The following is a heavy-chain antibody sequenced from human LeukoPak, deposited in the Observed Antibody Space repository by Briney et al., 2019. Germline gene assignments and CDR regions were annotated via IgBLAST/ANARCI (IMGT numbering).Heavy chain of an antibody. V-gene: IGHV3-23*01. CDR1: GFTFSSSA. Sequence: PGGSLRLSCAASGFTFSSSAMSWVRQAPGKGLEWVSAISNNGGYTYYADSVQGRFTISRDNSKNTLYLQMNSLRAEDTAVYYCAKDQNYFDYWGQGTLVTVSS. CDR2: ISNNGGYT. J-gene: IGHJ4*02. CDR3: AKDQNYFDY.